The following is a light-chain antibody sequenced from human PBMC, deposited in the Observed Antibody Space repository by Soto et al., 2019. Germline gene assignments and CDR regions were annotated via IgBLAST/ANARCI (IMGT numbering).Light chain of an antibody. Sequence: QSVLTQPASVSGSPGQSITISCTGTNSDVGGYNYVSWFRQHPGKAPKLVIYDVSNRPSGVSSRFSGSKFGNTASLTISGLQAEDEADYYCTSYTTSSTLSYVFGTGTKVTVL. CDR2: DVS. V-gene: IGLV2-14*01. CDR1: NSDVGGYNY. CDR3: TSYTTSSTLSYV. J-gene: IGLJ1*01.